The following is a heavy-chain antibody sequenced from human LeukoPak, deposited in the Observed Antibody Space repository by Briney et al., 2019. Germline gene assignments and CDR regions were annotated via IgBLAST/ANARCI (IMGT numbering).Heavy chain of an antibody. CDR3: ARRGYDGLAMDV. J-gene: IGHJ6*02. V-gene: IGHV4-59*08. Sequence: PSETLSLTCTVSGGSISSNYWNWIRQPPGKGLEWIGYIHYSGSTNYSPSVKSRVIISVDTSKTQFSLKLRSVTAADTAVYYCARRGYDGLAMDVWGQGTTVTVS. CDR2: IHYSGST. D-gene: IGHD5-12*01. CDR1: GGSISSNY.